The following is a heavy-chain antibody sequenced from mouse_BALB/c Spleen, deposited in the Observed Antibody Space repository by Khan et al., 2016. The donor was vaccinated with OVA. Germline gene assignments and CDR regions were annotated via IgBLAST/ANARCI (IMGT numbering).Heavy chain of an antibody. CDR3: ARVYGGDFDY. J-gene: IGHJ2*01. CDR2: ISYSGNT. D-gene: IGHD1-1*01. CDR1: GYSITTDYA. V-gene: IGHV3-2*02. Sequence: EVKLEESGPGLVKPCQSLSLTCTVTGYSITTDYAWNWIRQFPGNKLEWMGYISYSGNTKYNPSLKSRISITRDTSKNQFFLQLKSVTTEDTARYYCARVYGGDFDYWGQGTTLTVSS.